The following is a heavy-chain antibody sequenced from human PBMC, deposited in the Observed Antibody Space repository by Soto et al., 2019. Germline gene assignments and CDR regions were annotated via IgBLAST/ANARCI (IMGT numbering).Heavy chain of an antibody. CDR2: IYPGDSDT. V-gene: IGHV5-51*01. CDR1: GYSFTTYW. D-gene: IGHD6-13*01. Sequence: GESLKISCKASGYSFTTYWIGWVRQMPGKGLEWMGIIYPGDSDTRYSPSFQGQVTISADKSISTAYLQWSSLKASDSAMFYCARKDIAGNSVDFWGQAPLLTGS. J-gene: IGHJ4*02. CDR3: ARKDIAGNSVDF.